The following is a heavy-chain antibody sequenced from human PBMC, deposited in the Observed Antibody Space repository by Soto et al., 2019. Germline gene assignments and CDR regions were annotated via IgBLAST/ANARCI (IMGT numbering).Heavy chain of an antibody. J-gene: IGHJ4*02. CDR3: ARLPPVGYDSSGYYYDY. CDR1: GGSISSSDW. CDR2: IYHSGST. V-gene: IGHV4-4*02. D-gene: IGHD3-22*01. Sequence: QVQLQESGPGLVKPSGTLSLTCAVSGGSISSSDWWSWVRQPPGKGLEWIGDIYHSGSTNYNPSLKSRVTLSVDKSKNQFSLTLSSVTAADTAVYYCARLPPVGYDSSGYYYDYWGLGTLVTVSS.